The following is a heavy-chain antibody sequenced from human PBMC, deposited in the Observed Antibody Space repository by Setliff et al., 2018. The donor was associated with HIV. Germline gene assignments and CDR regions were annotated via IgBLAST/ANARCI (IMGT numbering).Heavy chain of an antibody. CDR1: GYTFTSYA. Sequence: ASVKVSCKASGYTFTSYAMNWVRQAPGQGLEWMGWINTNTGNPTYAQGFTGRFVFSLDTSVSTAYLQISSLKAEDTAVYYCARVPHNYYDSSGYYAPHFDYWGQGTLVTVPQ. D-gene: IGHD3-22*01. CDR2: INTNTGNP. CDR3: ARVPHNYYDSSGYYAPHFDY. V-gene: IGHV7-4-1*02. J-gene: IGHJ4*02.